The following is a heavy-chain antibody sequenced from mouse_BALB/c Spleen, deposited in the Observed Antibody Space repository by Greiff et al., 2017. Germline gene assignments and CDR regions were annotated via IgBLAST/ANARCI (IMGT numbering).Heavy chain of an antibody. CDR1: GYTFTSYW. CDR2: IYPGRGIT. Sequence: QVQLQQSGAELVKPGASVKMSCKASGYTFTSYWINWVKQRPGQGLEWIGDIYPGRGITNYNEKFKSKATLTLDTSSSTAYMQLSSLTSEDSAVYYCSRGTQYGNVYYAMDYWGQGTSVTVSS. J-gene: IGHJ4*01. V-gene: IGHV1-55*01. D-gene: IGHD2-10*02. CDR3: SRGTQYGNVYYAMDY.